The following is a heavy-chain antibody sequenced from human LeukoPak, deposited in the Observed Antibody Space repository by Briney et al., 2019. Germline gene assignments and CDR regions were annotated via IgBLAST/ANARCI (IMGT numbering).Heavy chain of an antibody. CDR3: AKEATVGEAAAGRLDFDY. V-gene: IGHV3-30*02. CDR2: IRYDGSNK. J-gene: IGHJ4*02. D-gene: IGHD6-13*01. Sequence: GGSLRLSCAASGFTFSSYGMHWVRQAPGKGLEWVAFIRYDGSNKYYADSVKGRFTISRDNSKNTLYLQMNSLRAEDTAVYYCAKEATVGEAAAGRLDFDYWGQGTLVTVSS. CDR1: GFTFSSYG.